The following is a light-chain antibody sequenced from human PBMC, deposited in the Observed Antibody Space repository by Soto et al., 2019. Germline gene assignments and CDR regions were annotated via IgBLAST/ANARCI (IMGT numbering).Light chain of an antibody. V-gene: IGKV3-20*01. CDR2: GAS. Sequence: EIVLTQSPGTLSLSPGERATLSCRASQSLSSTYLAWYQQKPGQAPRLLIYGASNRATGIPGRLSGSGSGTDFTLTINRLVPEDFAVYYCQQYGSSPLTFGQGTKVDIK. CDR3: QQYGSSPLT. J-gene: IGKJ1*01. CDR1: QSLSSTY.